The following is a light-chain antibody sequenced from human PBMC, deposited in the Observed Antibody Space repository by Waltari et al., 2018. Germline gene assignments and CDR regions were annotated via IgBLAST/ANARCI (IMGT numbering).Light chain of an antibody. CDR2: AAS. CDR3: HQYYFTPYT. J-gene: IGKJ2*01. CDR1: QYISDS. V-gene: IGKV1-NL1*01. Sequence: DIQMTQSPSSQSASVGDRVTITCRASQYISDSLAWYQQKPGKAPKLLLSAASRLKSGVPPRFRGSASGTVYTLTISSLQPDDVATYICHQYYFTPYTFGQGTKLES.